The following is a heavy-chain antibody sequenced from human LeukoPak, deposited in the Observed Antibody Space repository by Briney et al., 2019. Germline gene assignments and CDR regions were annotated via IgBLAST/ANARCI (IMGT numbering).Heavy chain of an antibody. V-gene: IGHV4-4*02. CDR1: GGSISSSNW. J-gene: IGHJ4*02. CDR3: ASLGLRLGELSSYYFDY. CDR2: IYRSGST. D-gene: IGHD3-16*02. Sequence: SGTLSLTCAVSGGSISSSNWWSWVRQPPGKGLEWIGEIYRSGSTNYNPSLKSRVTISVDKSKNQFSLKLSSVTAADTAVYYCASLGLRLGELSSYYFDYWGQGTLVTVSS.